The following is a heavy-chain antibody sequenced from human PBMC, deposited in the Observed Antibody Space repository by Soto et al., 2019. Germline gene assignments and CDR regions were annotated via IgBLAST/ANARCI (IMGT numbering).Heavy chain of an antibody. CDR2: IYYSGST. CDR3: ASRGGYSYGFDY. Sequence: SETLSLTCTVSGGSISSYYWSWIRQPPGKGLEWIGYIYYSGSTTYNPCLKSRVTISVDTSKNQFSLKLSSVTAADTAVYYCASRGGYSYGFDYWGQGTLVTVSS. D-gene: IGHD5-18*01. J-gene: IGHJ4*02. CDR1: GGSISSYY. V-gene: IGHV4-59*01.